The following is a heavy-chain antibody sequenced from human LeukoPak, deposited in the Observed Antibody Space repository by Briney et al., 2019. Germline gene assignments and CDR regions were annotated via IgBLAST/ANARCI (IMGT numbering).Heavy chain of an antibody. V-gene: IGHV7-4-1*02. CDR1: GYTFTSYA. J-gene: IGHJ4*02. D-gene: IGHD3-3*01. CDR2: INTNTGNP. CDR3: ASGIRRVYYDFWSGYYLPDY. Sequence: ASVKVSCKASGYTFTSYAMNWVRQAPGQGLEWMGWINTNTGNPTYAQGFTGRFVFSLDTSVSTAYLQISSLKAEDTAVYYCASGIRRVYYDFWSGYYLPDYWGQGTLVTVSS.